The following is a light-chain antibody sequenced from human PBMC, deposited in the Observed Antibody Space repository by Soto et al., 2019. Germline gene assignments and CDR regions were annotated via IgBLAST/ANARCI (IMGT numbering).Light chain of an antibody. V-gene: IGKV1-5*01. CDR1: QSISSW. CDR2: DAS. CDR3: QQYNSYSLT. Sequence: DIQMTQSPSTLSAPLAARVTITFRASQSISSWLAWYQQKPGKAPKLLIYDASSLESGVPSRFSGSGSGTEFTLTISSLQPDDFATYYCQQYNSYSLTFGGGTKVEI. J-gene: IGKJ4*01.